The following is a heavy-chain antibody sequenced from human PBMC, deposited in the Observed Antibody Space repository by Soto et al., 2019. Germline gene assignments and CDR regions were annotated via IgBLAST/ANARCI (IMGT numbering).Heavy chain of an antibody. CDR1: GFSFSTYY. J-gene: IGHJ4*02. Sequence: EVHLVQSGGGLVQPGGSLRLSCAASGFSFSTYYMTWVRQAPGKGLEWVANIKEDGSEKNYVESVKGRFTISRDNAKDSLYLQMSSLRVEDTAVYYCVRGGLVGARFVYWGQGSLVTVSS. CDR2: IKEDGSEK. V-gene: IGHV3-7*01. D-gene: IGHD1-26*01. CDR3: VRGGLVGARFVY.